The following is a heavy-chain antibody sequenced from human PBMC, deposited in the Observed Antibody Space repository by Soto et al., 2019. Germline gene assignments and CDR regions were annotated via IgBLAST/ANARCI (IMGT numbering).Heavy chain of an antibody. CDR3: AKASTSGATGRTYFDY. D-gene: IGHD1-1*01. Sequence: PGGSLRLSCAASGFTFSTYAMSWVRQAPGKGLEWVSSISDSGANTYYADSVKGRFTISRDSSKNTVYLQMNSLRAEDTAVYYCAKASTSGATGRTYFDYWGQGTLVTVSS. CDR1: GFTFSTYA. V-gene: IGHV3-23*01. J-gene: IGHJ4*02. CDR2: ISDSGANT.